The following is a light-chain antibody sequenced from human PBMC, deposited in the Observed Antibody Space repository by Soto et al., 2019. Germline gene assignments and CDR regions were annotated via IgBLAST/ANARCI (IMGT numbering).Light chain of an antibody. Sequence: DIQMTQSPSSLSASVRDRVTITCQASQDISNYLNWYQHKPGKAPKLQNCDASNLEPGVPSRFSGSGSGTEFTFTISSLQPDDIATDYCQQYANYPFTFGPGTKVEIK. J-gene: IGKJ3*01. CDR2: DAS. CDR3: QQYANYPFT. CDR1: QDISNY. V-gene: IGKV1-33*01.